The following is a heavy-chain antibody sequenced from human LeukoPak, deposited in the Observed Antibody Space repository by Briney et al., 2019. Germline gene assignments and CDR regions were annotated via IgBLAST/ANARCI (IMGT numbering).Heavy chain of an antibody. CDR3: ATGSIVYDF. J-gene: IGHJ4*02. CDR2: FDPERGET. V-gene: IGHV1-24*01. D-gene: IGHD1-26*01. CDR1: GPTFTKFS. Sequence: ASVKVSCKVSGPTFTKFSMEWVRQAPGKGLEWMGGFDPERGETIHAQKFQGRFTMTEDTSTDTAYMELNSLTSEDTAVYYCATGSIVYDFWGQGTLVTVSP.